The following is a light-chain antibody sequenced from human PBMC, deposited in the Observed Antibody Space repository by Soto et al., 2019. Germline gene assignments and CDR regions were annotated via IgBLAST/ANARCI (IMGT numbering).Light chain of an antibody. V-gene: IGLV2-11*01. CDR1: SSDVGAYNY. CDR3: CSYAGSYV. J-gene: IGLJ1*01. CDR2: DVT. Sequence: SALAQPRSVSGSPGQSVTSSCTGTSSDVGAYNYVSWYQQHPGKAPKFLIFDVTKRPSGVPDRFSGSKSGNTASLTISGLQAEDEADYYCCSYAGSYVFGTGTKVTVL.